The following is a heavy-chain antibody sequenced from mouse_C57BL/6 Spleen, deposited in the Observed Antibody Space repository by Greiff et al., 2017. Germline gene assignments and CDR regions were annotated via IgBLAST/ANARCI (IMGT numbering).Heavy chain of an antibody. V-gene: IGHV1-69*01. Sequence: QVQLQQPGAELVMPGASVKLSCKASGYTFTSYWMHWVKQRPGQGLEWIGEIDPSDSYTNYNQKFKGKSTLTVDKSSSTAYMQLSSLTSEDSAVYYCAIVCGGGAPWFAYWGQGTLVTVSA. CDR1: GYTFTSYW. CDR2: IDPSDSYT. J-gene: IGHJ3*01. CDR3: AIVCGGGAPWFAY. D-gene: IGHD1-1*02.